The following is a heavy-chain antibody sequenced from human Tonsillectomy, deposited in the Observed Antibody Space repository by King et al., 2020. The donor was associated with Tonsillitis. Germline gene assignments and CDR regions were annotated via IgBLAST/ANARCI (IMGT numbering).Heavy chain of an antibody. CDR1: GGTFSSYA. CDR3: ARGSYGGNVAEYFQH. J-gene: IGHJ1*01. V-gene: IGHV1-69*04. CDR2: IIPILGLT. D-gene: IGHD4-23*01. Sequence: QLVQSGAVMKKPGSSVKVSCETSGGTFSSYAISWVRQAPGQGLEWMGRIIPILGLTTYAQNFLGRVTITADHSTNTAYMQLSSLRSDDTAVYFCARGSYGGNVAEYFQHWGQGTLVTVSS.